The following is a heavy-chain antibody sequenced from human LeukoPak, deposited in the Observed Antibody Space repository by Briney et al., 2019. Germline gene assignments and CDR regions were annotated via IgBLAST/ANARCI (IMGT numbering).Heavy chain of an antibody. J-gene: IGHJ4*02. CDR1: GGSISSYY. CDR2: IYYSGST. V-gene: IGHV4-59*01. CDR3: ARGRYYYGSGSYYNPHYFDY. D-gene: IGHD3-10*01. Sequence: SETLSLTCTVSGGSISSYYWSWIRQPPAKELEWIGYIYYSGSTNYNPSLKSRVTISVDTSKNHFSLKLSSVTAADTAVYYCARGRYYYGSGSYYNPHYFDYWGQGTLVTVSS.